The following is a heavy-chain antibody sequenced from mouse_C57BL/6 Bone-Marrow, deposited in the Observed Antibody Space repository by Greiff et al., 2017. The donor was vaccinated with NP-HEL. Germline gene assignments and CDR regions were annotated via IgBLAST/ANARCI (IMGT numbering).Heavy chain of an antibody. Sequence: VQLQQSGAELARPGASVKLSCKASGYTFTSYGISWVKQRTGQGLEWIGEIYPRSGHNYYNEKFKGKATLTADKSSSTAYMELRSLTSEDSAVYFCARKDGYYLFYYAMDYWGQGTSVTVSS. J-gene: IGHJ4*01. D-gene: IGHD2-3*01. CDR1: GYTFTSYG. CDR3: ARKDGYYLFYYAMDY. CDR2: IYPRSGHN. V-gene: IGHV1-81*01.